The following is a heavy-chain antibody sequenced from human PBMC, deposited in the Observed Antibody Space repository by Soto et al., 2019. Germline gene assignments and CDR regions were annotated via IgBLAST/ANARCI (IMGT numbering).Heavy chain of an antibody. D-gene: IGHD6-13*01. Sequence: EVQLVESGGGLVQPGGSLKLSCAASGFTFSGTAMHWVRQAPGKGLEWVGRIRNKATNYATAYSASVKGRFTISRDDSKNTAYLQMNSLKTDDTAVSYCTRHVYSSSQNCGQGTLVTVSS. CDR3: TRHVYSSSQN. V-gene: IGHV3-73*01. CDR2: IRNKATNYAT. J-gene: IGHJ4*02. CDR1: GFTFSGTA.